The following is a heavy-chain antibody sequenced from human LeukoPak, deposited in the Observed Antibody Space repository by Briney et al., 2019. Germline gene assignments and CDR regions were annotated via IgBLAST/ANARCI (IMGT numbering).Heavy chain of an antibody. CDR3: AGGPGLYYFDY. Sequence: PSETLSLTCTVSGGSISSYYWSWNRQPPGKGLEWIGYIYYSGSTNYNPSLKSRVTISVDTSKNQFSLKLSSVTAADTAVYYCAGGPGLYYFDYWGQGTLVTVSS. CDR1: GGSISSYY. V-gene: IGHV4-59*08. CDR2: IYYSGST. D-gene: IGHD3-16*01. J-gene: IGHJ4*02.